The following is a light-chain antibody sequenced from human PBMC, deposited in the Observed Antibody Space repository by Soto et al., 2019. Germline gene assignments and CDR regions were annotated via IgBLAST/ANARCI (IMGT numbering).Light chain of an antibody. Sequence: IVLTRSPAALSLSPGERATLSCRASQSVSSNLAWYQQKPGQAPRLLTYGASTRATGIPARFSGSGSGTEFTLTISSLQPEDFAVYYCQQYYNWPRTFGQGTKVDIK. V-gene: IGKV3-15*01. CDR3: QQYYNWPRT. CDR2: GAS. J-gene: IGKJ1*01. CDR1: QSVSSN.